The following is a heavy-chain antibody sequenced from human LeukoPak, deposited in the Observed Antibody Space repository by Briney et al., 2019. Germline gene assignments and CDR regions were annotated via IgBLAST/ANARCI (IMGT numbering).Heavy chain of an antibody. V-gene: IGHV4-34*01. CDR3: AREDYYYDSSGYRNWFDP. CDR1: GGSFSGYY. J-gene: IGHJ5*02. CDR2: IYHSGST. Sequence: PSETLSLTCAVDGGSFSGYYWSWIRQPPGKGLEWIGEIYHSGSTNYNPSLKSRVTISVDKSKNQFSLKLSSVTAADTAVYYCAREDYYYDSSGYRNWFDPWGQGTLVTVSS. D-gene: IGHD3-22*01.